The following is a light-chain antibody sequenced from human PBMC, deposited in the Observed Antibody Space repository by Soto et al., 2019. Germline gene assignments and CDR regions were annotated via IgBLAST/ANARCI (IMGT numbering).Light chain of an antibody. V-gene: IGKV3-20*01. J-gene: IGKJ3*01. CDR2: NAS. CDR3: YQHASSPLT. Sequence: EIVLTQSPGTLSLPPEERATLSCRASQSGGNNYLSWFQQKPGQAPRLLIYNASNRAAGMPDRFIGSVSGLDYILTISRLEPEDGAVYFWYQHASSPLTFGPGTKV. CDR1: QSGGNNY.